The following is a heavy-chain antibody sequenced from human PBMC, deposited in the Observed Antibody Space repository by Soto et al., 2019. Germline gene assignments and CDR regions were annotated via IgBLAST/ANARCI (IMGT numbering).Heavy chain of an antibody. CDR2: ISSDGNNK. V-gene: IGHV3-30*18. CDR3: AKDLLPNTVTTYGS. J-gene: IGHJ5*02. Sequence: QVQLVESGRGAIQPGRSLRLSCAASGFTFDSHGMHWVRQAPGKGLEWVAVISSDGNNKYYADSVKGRFTISRDNFNNILYLQMSSLRAEDTAVYYCAKDLLPNTVTTYGSLGQGTLVTVSS. D-gene: IGHD4-17*01. CDR1: GFTFDSHG.